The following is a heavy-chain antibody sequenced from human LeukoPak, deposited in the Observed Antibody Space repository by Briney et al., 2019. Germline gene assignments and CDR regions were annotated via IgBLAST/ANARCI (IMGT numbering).Heavy chain of an antibody. CDR2: VFYNGST. V-gene: IGHV4-59*08. Sequence: PSETLSLTCTVSGGSISDYFWSWIRQPPGKGLEWVGYVFYNGSTNYNPSLKSRVTISIDTSKNQFSLTLSSVTAADTAVYYCARDQQYQRPAGWFDPWGQGTLVTVSS. D-gene: IGHD2-2*01. CDR3: ARDQQYQRPAGWFDP. J-gene: IGHJ5*02. CDR1: GGSISDYF.